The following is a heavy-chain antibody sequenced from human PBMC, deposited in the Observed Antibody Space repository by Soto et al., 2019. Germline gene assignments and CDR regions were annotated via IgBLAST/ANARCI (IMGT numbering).Heavy chain of an antibody. V-gene: IGHV3-48*04. D-gene: IGHD3-10*01. J-gene: IGHJ4*02. CDR1: GFTFSSYS. CDR2: ISSSSSTI. Sequence: GGSLRLSCAASGFTFSSYSMNWVRQAPGKGLEWVSYISSSSSTIYYADSVKGRFSVSRDNTKNSLYLQMNNLRAEDTAVYYCATRPPDETYYGVFDYWGRGALVTVSS. CDR3: ATRPPDETYYGVFDY.